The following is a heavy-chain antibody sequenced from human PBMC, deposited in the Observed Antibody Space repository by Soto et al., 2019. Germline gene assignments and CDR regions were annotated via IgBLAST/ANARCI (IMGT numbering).Heavy chain of an antibody. J-gene: IGHJ6*02. V-gene: IGHV3-30*18. CDR3: AKEASRSRHYGMDV. Sequence: GGSLRLSCAASGFTFSSYGMHWVRQAPGKGLEWVAVISYDGSNKYYADSVKGRLTISRDNSKNTLYLQMNSLRAEDTAVYYCAKEASRSRHYGMDVWGQGTTVTVSS. CDR2: ISYDGSNK. CDR1: GFTFSSYG. D-gene: IGHD6-6*01.